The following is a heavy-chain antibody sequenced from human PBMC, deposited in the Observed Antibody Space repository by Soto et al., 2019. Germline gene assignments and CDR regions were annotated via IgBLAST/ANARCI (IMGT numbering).Heavy chain of an antibody. CDR2: INSDGSST. CDR3: ARNGRQLVPWDYYYYYMDV. V-gene: IGHV3-74*01. Sequence: PGGSLRLSCAASGFTFSSYWMHWVRQAPGKGLVWVSRINSDGSSTSYADSVKGRFTISRDNAKNTLYLQMNSLRAEDTAVYYCARNGRQLVPWDYYYYYMDVWGKGTTVTVSS. J-gene: IGHJ6*03. D-gene: IGHD6-6*01. CDR1: GFTFSSYW.